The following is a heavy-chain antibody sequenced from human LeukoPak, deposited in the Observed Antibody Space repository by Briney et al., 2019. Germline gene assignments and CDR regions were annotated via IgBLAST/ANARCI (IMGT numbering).Heavy chain of an antibody. D-gene: IGHD3-22*01. CDR2: ISGSGGTT. CDR1: GFTFSSYA. CDR3: VKDSYYYDNSGYYYVKDH. J-gene: IGHJ4*02. Sequence: GGSLRLSCAASGFTFSSYAMNWVRQAPGKGLEWVSGISGSGGTTYYADSVQGRFTISRDDSKNTLYVQMNSLRVDDTAMYYCVKDSYYYDNSGYYYVKDHWGQGTLVTVSS. V-gene: IGHV3-23*01.